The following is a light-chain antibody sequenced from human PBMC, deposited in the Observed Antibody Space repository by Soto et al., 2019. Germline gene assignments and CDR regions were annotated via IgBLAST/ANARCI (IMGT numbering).Light chain of an antibody. Sequence: EIVLTQSPATLSLSPGERATLSCRASQSVTSSLAWFQQKPGQAPRLLIHDVSVRATGIPARFSGSGSGTDFTLTISSLDPEEFAVYYCQQRTSWPTFGGGTKVEIK. J-gene: IGKJ4*01. CDR1: QSVTSS. CDR3: QQRTSWPT. CDR2: DVS. V-gene: IGKV3-11*01.